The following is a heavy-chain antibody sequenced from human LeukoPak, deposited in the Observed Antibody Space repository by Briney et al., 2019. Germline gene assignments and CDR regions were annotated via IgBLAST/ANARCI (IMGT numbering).Heavy chain of an antibody. Sequence: SETLSFTCTVSGGSISSYYWSWLRQPPGKGLEWIGYIYYSGSTNYNPSLKSRVTISVDTSKNQFSLKLSSVTAADTAVYYCARASAMYSSSSFDYWGQGTLVTVSS. V-gene: IGHV4-59*01. CDR1: GGSISSYY. J-gene: IGHJ4*02. D-gene: IGHD6-6*01. CDR2: IYYSGST. CDR3: ARASAMYSSSSFDY.